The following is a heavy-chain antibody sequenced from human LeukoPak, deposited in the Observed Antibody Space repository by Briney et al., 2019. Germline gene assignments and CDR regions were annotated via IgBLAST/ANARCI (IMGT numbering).Heavy chain of an antibody. CDR3: AKDLGSSPPGDN. CDR2: INTDGSRI. J-gene: IGHJ4*02. D-gene: IGHD6-6*01. V-gene: IGHV3-74*01. Sequence: PGGSLRLSCAASGFTFSSYGMHWVRQAPGKGLVWVSRINTDGSRITYADSVKGRFTISRDTSKNKLYLQMSGLRADDTALYYCAKDLGSSPPGDNWGQGTLVTVSS. CDR1: GFTFSSYG.